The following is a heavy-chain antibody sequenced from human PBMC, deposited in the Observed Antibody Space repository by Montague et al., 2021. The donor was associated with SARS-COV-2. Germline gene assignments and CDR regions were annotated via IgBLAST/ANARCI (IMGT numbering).Heavy chain of an antibody. J-gene: IGHJ4*02. V-gene: IGHV4-59*12. CDR2: IYYSGST. CDR1: GGSISSYY. CDR3: ARGFDY. Sequence: SETLSLTCTVSGGSISSYYWSWLRQPPGKGLEGIGYIYYSGSTNYNPSLKSRVTMSVDTSKNQFSLKLGSVTAAGTAVYFCARGFDYWGQGTLVTVSS.